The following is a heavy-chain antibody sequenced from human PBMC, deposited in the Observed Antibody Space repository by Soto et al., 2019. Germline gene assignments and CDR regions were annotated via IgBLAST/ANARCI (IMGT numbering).Heavy chain of an antibody. D-gene: IGHD6-6*01. CDR2: TYYSGST. CDR3: ARHRARNWFDP. J-gene: IGHJ5*02. Sequence: SETLYLTCIVSGGSISSSSYYWGWIRQPPGKGLEWIGSTYYSGSTYYNPSLKSRVTISVDTSKNQFSLKLSSVNAADTAVFYCARHRARNWFDPWGQGTLVTVSS. CDR1: GGSISSSSYY. V-gene: IGHV4-39*01.